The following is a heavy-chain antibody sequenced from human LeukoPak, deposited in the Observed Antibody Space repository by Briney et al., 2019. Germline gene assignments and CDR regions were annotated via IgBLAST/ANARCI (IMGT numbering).Heavy chain of an antibody. CDR2: ICGDGST. CDR3: ATGRLSASGFDP. CDR1: GFAFSSYS. J-gene: IGHJ5*02. D-gene: IGHD1-26*01. Sequence: PGGSLRLSCAASGFAFSSYSMNWVRQAPGKGLEWVSVICGDGSTYYTDSVKGRFTISRDNSKNTLYLQMNSLRAEDTAVYYCATGRLSASGFDPWGQGTLVTVSS. V-gene: IGHV3-53*01.